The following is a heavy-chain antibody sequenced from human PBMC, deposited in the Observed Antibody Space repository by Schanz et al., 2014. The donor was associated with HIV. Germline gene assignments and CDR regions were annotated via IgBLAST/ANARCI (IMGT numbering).Heavy chain of an antibody. CDR2: INHNGAT. D-gene: IGHD5-12*01. V-gene: IGHV4-34*01. CDR1: SGPFGGTW. CDR3: ARATTDNFLPTYYFQS. Sequence: QVQLQQWGAGLVKPSETLSLTCAVYSGPFGGTWWNWLRQPPGKGLEWIGDINHNGATRYNSSLNTRVPMSPDPSRRQISLKVTCVTAADTAVYYCARATTDNFLPTYYFQSWGQGTLVTVSS. J-gene: IGHJ4*02.